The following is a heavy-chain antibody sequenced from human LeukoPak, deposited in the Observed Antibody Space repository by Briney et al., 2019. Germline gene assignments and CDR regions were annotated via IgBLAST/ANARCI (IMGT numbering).Heavy chain of an antibody. CDR1: GYTFTCYY. CDR3: ARGPPTRVVVITTGDFDY. J-gene: IGHJ4*02. CDR2: INPNSGVT. V-gene: IGHV1-2*02. D-gene: IGHD3-22*01. Sequence: ASVTVSFTASGYTFTCYYLHWVRQAPGQGLEWMGWINPNSGVTKFAQKFQGRVTVTRDTSISTAYMELRRLRSDDRAVYYCARGPPTRVVVITTGDFDYWGQGTLVTVSS.